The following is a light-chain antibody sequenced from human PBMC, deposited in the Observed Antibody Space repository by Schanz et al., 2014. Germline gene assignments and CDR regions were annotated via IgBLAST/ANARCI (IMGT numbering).Light chain of an antibody. CDR3: QQSHDGVWT. CDR1: QDISNY. Sequence: DIQLTQSPSSLSASVGDRVTITCQARQDISNYLNWYQQKPGKAPKLLIYDASNLETGVPSRFSGRGSGTDFTLTISSLQPEDFATYFCQQSHDGVWTFGQGTTVEIK. V-gene: IGKV1-33*01. J-gene: IGKJ1*01. CDR2: DAS.